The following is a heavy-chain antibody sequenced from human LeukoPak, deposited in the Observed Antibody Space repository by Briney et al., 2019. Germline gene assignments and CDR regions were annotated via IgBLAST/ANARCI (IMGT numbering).Heavy chain of an antibody. Sequence: ASVKVSCKASGYTFTSYDMNWVRQAPGQGLEWMGWINTNTGNPTYAQGFTGRFVFSLDTSVSTAYLQISSLKAEDTAVYYCASKIAWWALDIWGQGTMVTVSS. D-gene: IGHD2-8*02. CDR2: INTNTGNP. CDR3: ASKIAWWALDI. CDR1: GYTFTSYD. J-gene: IGHJ3*02. V-gene: IGHV7-4-1*02.